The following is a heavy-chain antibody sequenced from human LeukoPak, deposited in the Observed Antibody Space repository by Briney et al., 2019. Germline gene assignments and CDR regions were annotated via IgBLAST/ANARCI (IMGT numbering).Heavy chain of an antibody. V-gene: IGHV4-59*08. D-gene: IGHD4-17*01. CDR3: ARHQHYESFDY. J-gene: IGHJ4*02. CDR2: IYYSGST. Sequence: SETLSLTCTVSGGSISSYYWSWIRQPPGKGLEWIGYIYYSGSTNYNPSLKSRVTISVDTSKSQFSLKLSSVTAADTAVYYCARHQHYESFDYWGQGTLVTVSS. CDR1: GGSISSYY.